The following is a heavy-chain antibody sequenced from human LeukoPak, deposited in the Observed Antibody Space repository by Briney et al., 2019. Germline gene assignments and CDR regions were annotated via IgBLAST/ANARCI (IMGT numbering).Heavy chain of an antibody. CDR2: ISGSGGST. V-gene: IGHV3-23*01. CDR1: GFTFSSYA. Sequence: GGSLTLSCAASGFTFSSYAMSWVRQAPGKGLEWVSAISGSGGSTYYADSVKGRFTISRDNSKNTLYLQMNSLRAEDTAVYYCAKDPSYYYDSSGCYPWYFDYWGQGTLVTVSS. D-gene: IGHD3-22*01. J-gene: IGHJ4*02. CDR3: AKDPSYYYDSSGCYPWYFDY.